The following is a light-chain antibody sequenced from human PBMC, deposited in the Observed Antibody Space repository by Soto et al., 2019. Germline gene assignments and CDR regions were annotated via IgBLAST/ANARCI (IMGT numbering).Light chain of an antibody. V-gene: IGKV3-20*01. CDR1: QSVSSSY. CDR3: QQYGSSRFT. J-gene: IGKJ3*01. CDR2: GAS. Sequence: EIVLTQSPGTLSLSPGERATLSCRASQSVSSSYLAWYQQKPGQAPRLLIYGASSRATGIPDRFSGSGSGTDFTLTISRLEPEDCVVYYCQQYGSSRFTFGPGTKVDIK.